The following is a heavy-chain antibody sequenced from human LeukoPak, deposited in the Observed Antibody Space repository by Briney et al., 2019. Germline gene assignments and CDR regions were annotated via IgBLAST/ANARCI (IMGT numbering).Heavy chain of an antibody. CDR1: GFTFSSYS. Sequence: PGGSLRLSCAASGFTFSSYSMNWVRRAPGKGLEWVSYISSSSSTIYYADSVKGRFTISRDNAKNSLYLQMNSLRAEDTAVYYCARRSGLCSGGSCYLDYWGQGTLVTVSS. CDR2: ISSSSSTI. J-gene: IGHJ4*02. D-gene: IGHD2-15*01. CDR3: ARRSGLCSGGSCYLDY. V-gene: IGHV3-48*04.